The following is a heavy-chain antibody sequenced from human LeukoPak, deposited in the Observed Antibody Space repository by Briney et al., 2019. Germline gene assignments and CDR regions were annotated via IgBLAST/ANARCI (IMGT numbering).Heavy chain of an antibody. CDR2: IYYSGTT. V-gene: IGHV4-59*01. D-gene: IGHD6-19*01. J-gene: IGHJ4*02. CDR3: ARAHSVAVAAEALDY. CDR1: GGSISSYY. Sequence: SETLSLTCTVSGGSISSYYWSWIRQPPGKGLEWIGYIYYSGTTNYNPSLKSRVTISVDTSRNQFFLKLNSVTAADTAVYYCARAHSVAVAAEALDYWGQGTLVTVSS.